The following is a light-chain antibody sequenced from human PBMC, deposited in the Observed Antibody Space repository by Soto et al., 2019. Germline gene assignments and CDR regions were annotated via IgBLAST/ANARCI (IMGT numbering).Light chain of an antibody. CDR2: SDN. V-gene: IGLV1-47*02. Sequence: QSVLTQPPSASGTPGQRVTISCSGSSSNIGRDFVYWYQQLPGTAPKPLIYSDNQRYSGVPDRFSGSKSGTSASLTISGLRSEDEADYYCASWDDNLSGVVFGGGTKLTVL. CDR3: ASWDDNLSGVV. J-gene: IGLJ2*01. CDR1: SSNIGRDF.